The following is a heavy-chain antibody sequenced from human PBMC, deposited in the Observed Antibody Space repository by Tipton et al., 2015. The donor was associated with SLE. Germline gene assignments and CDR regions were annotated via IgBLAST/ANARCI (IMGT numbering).Heavy chain of an antibody. Sequence: TLSLTCTVSSGSISSFYWSWLRQSPGKGLEWIGYIYYNDNRDSNPSVKSRVTMSLDTSKNQFSLHLNSVIAADTAVYYCARGGWGQRFDYWGQGILVTVSS. CDR1: SGSISSFY. J-gene: IGHJ4*02. CDR2: IYYNDNR. D-gene: IGHD1-26*01. CDR3: ARGGWGQRFDY. V-gene: IGHV4-59*01.